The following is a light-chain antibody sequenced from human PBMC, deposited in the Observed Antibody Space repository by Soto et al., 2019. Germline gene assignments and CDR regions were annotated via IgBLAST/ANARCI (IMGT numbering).Light chain of an antibody. V-gene: IGLV2-14*02. J-gene: IGLJ3*02. CDR3: SSYVSSSTVV. Sequence: QSALTQPASVSGSPGQSITISCTGTSSDVGSYDLVSWYQQHPGNAPKLMIYEVSKRPSGVSDRFSGSKSGNTASLAISGLQAEDEADYYCSSYVSSSTVVFGGGTKVTVL. CDR1: SSDVGSYDL. CDR2: EVS.